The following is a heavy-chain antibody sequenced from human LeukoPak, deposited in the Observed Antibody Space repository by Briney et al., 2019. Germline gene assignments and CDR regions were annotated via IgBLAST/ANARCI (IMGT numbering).Heavy chain of an antibody. D-gene: IGHD3-10*01. J-gene: IGHJ4*02. V-gene: IGHV4-4*02. Sequence: TLSLTCAVSGGSISSSNWWSWVRQPPGKGLEWIGEIYHSGSTYYNPSLKSRVTISVDTSKNQFSLKLSSVTAADTAVYYCAREVGWFGELFSDYWGQGTLVTVSS. CDR1: GGSISSSNW. CDR2: IYHSGST. CDR3: AREVGWFGELFSDY.